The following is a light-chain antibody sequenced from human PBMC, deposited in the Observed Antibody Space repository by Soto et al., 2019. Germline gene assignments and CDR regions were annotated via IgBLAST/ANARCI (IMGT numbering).Light chain of an antibody. Sequence: QSVLTQPPSASGTPGQRVTISCSGSSSNIGSNAVNWYQQLPGTAPKLLIYSNKQRPSGVPDRFSDSKSGTSASLAISGLQSEDEADYYCAAWDDSLNGYVFGTGTKLTVL. CDR2: SNK. CDR1: SSNIGSNA. V-gene: IGLV1-44*01. CDR3: AAWDDSLNGYV. J-gene: IGLJ1*01.